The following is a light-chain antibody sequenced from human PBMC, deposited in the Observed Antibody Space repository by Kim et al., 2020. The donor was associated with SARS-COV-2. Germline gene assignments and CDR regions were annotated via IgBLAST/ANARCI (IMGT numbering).Light chain of an antibody. Sequence: QSALTQPRSVSGSPGQSVTISCTGTSSDVGGYNYVSWYQHHPGKAPKLMIYDVSKRPSGVPDRFSGSKSGNTASLTISGLQAEDEAEYYCCSFAGSYTWVFGGGTKVTVL. V-gene: IGLV2-11*01. CDR1: SSDVGGYNY. CDR2: DVS. CDR3: CSFAGSYTWV. J-gene: IGLJ3*02.